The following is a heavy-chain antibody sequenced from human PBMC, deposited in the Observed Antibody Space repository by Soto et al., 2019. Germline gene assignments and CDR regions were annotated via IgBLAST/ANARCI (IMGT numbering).Heavy chain of an antibody. CDR2: IIPIFGTA. J-gene: IGHJ4*02. CDR1: GGTFSSYA. D-gene: IGHD6-25*01. CDR3: SAAFTRRPFDY. V-gene: IGHV1-69*06. Sequence: QVQLVQSGAEVKKPGSSVKVSCKASGGTFSSYAISWVRQAPGQGLEWMGGIIPIFGTANYAQKFQGRVTITAGKSTSTAYMELSSLRSEDTAVYYCSAAFTRRPFDYWGQGTLVTVSS.